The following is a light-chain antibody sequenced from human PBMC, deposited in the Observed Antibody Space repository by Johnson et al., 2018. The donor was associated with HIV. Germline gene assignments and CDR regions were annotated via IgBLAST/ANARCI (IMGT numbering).Light chain of an antibody. CDR1: SSNIGNNY. CDR3: GTWYSSLSASV. V-gene: IGLV1-51*01. CDR2: DNN. Sequence: QSVLTQPPSVSAAPGQKVTISCSGSSSNIGNNYVSWYQQLPGTAPKLLIYDNNKRPSGIPDRFSGSKSDTSATLGITGLQTGDEADYYCGTWYSSLSASVFGTGTKVTVL. J-gene: IGLJ1*01.